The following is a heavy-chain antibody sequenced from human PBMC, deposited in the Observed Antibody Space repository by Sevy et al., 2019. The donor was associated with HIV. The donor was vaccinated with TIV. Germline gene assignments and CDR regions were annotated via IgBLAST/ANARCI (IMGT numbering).Heavy chain of an antibody. V-gene: IGHV1-18*01. D-gene: IGHD3-22*01. J-gene: IGHJ6*02. CDR1: GYTFTSYG. CDR3: ARVGYDSSGYTLYYYYYGMDV. Sequence: ASVKVSCKASGYTFTSYGISWVRQAPGQGLEWMGWISAYNGNTNYAQKLQGRVTMTTDTSTSTAYMELRSLGSDDTAVYYCARVGYDSSGYTLYYYYYGMDVWGQGTTVTVSS. CDR2: ISAYNGNT.